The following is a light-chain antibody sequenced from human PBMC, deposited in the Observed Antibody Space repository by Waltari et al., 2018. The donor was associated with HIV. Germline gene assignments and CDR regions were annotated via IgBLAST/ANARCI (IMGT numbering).Light chain of an antibody. V-gene: IGKV3-15*01. CDR2: GAS. CDR3: QQYTWT. J-gene: IGKJ1*01. CDR1: PSVSST. Sequence: EIVMTQSPATLSVSPGERATLSCRASPSVSSTLAWYQQKPGQAPRLLIYGASTRATGIPARFSGSGSGTEFTLTISSLQSEDFAVYYCQQYTWTFGQGTKVEIK.